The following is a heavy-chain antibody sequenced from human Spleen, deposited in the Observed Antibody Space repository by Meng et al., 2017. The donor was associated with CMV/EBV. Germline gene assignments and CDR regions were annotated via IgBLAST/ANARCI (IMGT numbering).Heavy chain of an antibody. CDR3: ARGYDFWSGYSKYFQH. D-gene: IGHD3-3*01. CDR1: GGSFSGYY. V-gene: IGHV4-34*01. J-gene: IGHJ1*01. Sequence: SETLSVTCAVYGGSFSGYYWSWIRQPPGKGLEWIGEINHSGSTNYNPSLKSRVTISVDTSKNQFSLKLSSVTAADTAVYYCARGYDFWSGYSKYFQHWGQGTLVTVSS. CDR2: INHSGST.